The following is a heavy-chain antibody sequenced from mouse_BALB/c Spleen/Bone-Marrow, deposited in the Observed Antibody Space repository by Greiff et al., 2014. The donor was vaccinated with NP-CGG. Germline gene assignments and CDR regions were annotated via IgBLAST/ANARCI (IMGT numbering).Heavy chain of an antibody. J-gene: IGHJ3*01. CDR3: ARVSSTMIATVFAY. D-gene: IGHD2-4*01. CDR2: IWAGGST. Sequence: QVQLKESGPGLVAPSQSLSITCTVSGFSFTSYGVHWVRQPPGKGLEWLGVIWAGGSTNYNSALMSRLSIRKDNSKSQVFLKMNSLQTDYTAMYYCARVSSTMIATVFAYWGQGTLVTVSA. CDR1: GFSFTSYG. V-gene: IGHV2-9*02.